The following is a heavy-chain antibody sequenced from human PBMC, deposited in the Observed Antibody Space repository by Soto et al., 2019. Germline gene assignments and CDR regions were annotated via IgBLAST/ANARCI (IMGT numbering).Heavy chain of an antibody. V-gene: IGHV4-31*03. Sequence: PSETLSLTCTVSGGSISSGGYYWSWIRQHPGKGLEWIGYIYYSGSTYYNPSLKSRVTISVDTSKNQFSLKLSSVTAADTAVYYCARVGVVPAAKAFDYWAQGTLVPVSS. D-gene: IGHD2-2*01. CDR3: ARVGVVPAAKAFDY. CDR1: GGSISSGGYY. J-gene: IGHJ4*02. CDR2: IYYSGST.